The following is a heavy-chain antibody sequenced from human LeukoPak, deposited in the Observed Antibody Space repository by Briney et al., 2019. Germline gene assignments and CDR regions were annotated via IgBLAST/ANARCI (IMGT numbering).Heavy chain of an antibody. V-gene: IGHV1-2*02. CDR3: TRGYYDSSDFEYFHH. J-gene: IGHJ1*01. Sequence: ASMKVSCKASGYTFTGYYMHWVRQAPGEGLEWMGWINPNSGGTKYAQKFQGRVTMTRDMSINTAYMEVRRLRSDDTAIYYCTRGYYDSSDFEYFHHWGQGTLVTVSS. D-gene: IGHD3-22*01. CDR2: INPNSGGT. CDR1: GYTFTGYY.